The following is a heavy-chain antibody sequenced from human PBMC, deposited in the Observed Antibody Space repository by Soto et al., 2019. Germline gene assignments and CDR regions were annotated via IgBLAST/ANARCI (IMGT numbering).Heavy chain of an antibody. V-gene: IGHV4-59*01. Sequence: SETLSLTCTVSGGSISSYYWSWVRQPPGKGLEWIGYIYYSGSTNYNPSLKSRVTISVDTSKNQFSLKLSSVTAADTAVYYCARERLTSYYYYGMDVWGQGTTVTVSS. J-gene: IGHJ6*02. CDR3: ARERLTSYYYYGMDV. D-gene: IGHD3-22*01. CDR1: GGSISSYY. CDR2: IYYSGST.